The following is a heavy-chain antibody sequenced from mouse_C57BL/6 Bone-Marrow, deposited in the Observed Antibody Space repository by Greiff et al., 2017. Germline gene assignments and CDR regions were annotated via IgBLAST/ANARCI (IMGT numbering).Heavy chain of an antibody. D-gene: IGHD2-4*01. CDR1: GYTFTEYT. CDR3: ARHEARGIYYDYPWFAY. CDR2: FYPGSGSI. J-gene: IGHJ3*01. V-gene: IGHV1-62-2*01. Sequence: VKLQESGAELVKPGASVKLSCKASGYTFTEYTIHWVKQRSGQGLEWIGWFYPGSGSIKYNEKFKDKATLTADKSSSTVYMELSRLTSEDSAVYFCARHEARGIYYDYPWFAYWGQGTLVTVSA.